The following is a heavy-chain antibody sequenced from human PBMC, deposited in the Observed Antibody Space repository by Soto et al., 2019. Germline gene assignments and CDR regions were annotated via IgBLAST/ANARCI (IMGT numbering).Heavy chain of an antibody. CDR3: AREQLDYGSGSYYTPTYYYYGMDV. CDR1: GFTVSSNY. V-gene: IGHV3-66*01. D-gene: IGHD3-10*01. J-gene: IGHJ6*02. Sequence: PGGSLRLSCAASGFTVSSNYMSWVRQAPGKGLEWVSVIYSGGSTYYADSVKGRFTISRDNSKNTLYLQMNSLRAEDTAVYYCAREQLDYGSGSYYTPTYYYYGMDVWGQGTTVTVSS. CDR2: IYSGGST.